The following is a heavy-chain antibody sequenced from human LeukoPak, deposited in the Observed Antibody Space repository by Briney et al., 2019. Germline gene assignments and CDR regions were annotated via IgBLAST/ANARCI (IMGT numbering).Heavy chain of an antibody. D-gene: IGHD2-2*01. Sequence: ASVKVSCKASGYTFTGYYMHWVRQAPGQGLEWMGWINPNSGGTNYAQKFQGRVTMTRDTSISTAYMELSRLRSDDTAVYYCARSGSYRSSTSCSEEYYYYYYYMDVWGKGTTVTVSS. CDR1: GYTFTGYY. V-gene: IGHV1-2*02. CDR2: INPNSGGT. CDR3: ARSGSYRSSTSCSEEYYYYYYYMDV. J-gene: IGHJ6*03.